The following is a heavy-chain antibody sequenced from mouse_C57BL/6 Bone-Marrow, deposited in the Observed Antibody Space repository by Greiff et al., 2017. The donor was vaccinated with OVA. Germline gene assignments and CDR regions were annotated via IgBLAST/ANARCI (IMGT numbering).Heavy chain of an antibody. CDR2: IYPGDGDT. J-gene: IGHJ2*01. CDR1: GYAFSSSW. D-gene: IGHD2-4*01. Sequence: QVQLQQSGPELVKPGASVKISCKASGYAFSSSWMHWVKQRPGKGLEWIGRIYPGDGDTNYNGKFKGKATLTADKSSSTAYMQLSSLTSEDSAVYFCAMGLRGYWGQGTTLTVSS. V-gene: IGHV1-82*01. CDR3: AMGLRGY.